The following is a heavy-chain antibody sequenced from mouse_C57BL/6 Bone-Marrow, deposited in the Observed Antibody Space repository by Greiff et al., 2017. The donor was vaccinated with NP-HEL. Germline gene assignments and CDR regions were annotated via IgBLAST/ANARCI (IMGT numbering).Heavy chain of an antibody. CDR2: INYDGSST. J-gene: IGHJ2*01. CDR3: ARGGSYFDY. D-gene: IGHD1-1*01. CDR1: GFTFSDYY. V-gene: IGHV5-16*01. Sequence: DVKLVESEGGLVQPGSSMKLSCTASGFTFSDYYMAWVRQVPEKGLEWVANINYDGSSTYYLDSLKSRFIISRDNAMNILYLQMSSLKSEDTATYYCARGGSYFDYWGQGTTLTVSS.